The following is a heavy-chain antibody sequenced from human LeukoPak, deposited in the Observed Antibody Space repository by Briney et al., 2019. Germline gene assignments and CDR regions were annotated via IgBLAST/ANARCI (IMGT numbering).Heavy chain of an antibody. CDR1: GGSIRSYY. V-gene: IGHV4-59*01. J-gene: IGHJ4*02. CDR3: AKYGDHWNYLDY. Sequence: SETLSLTCTVSGGSIRSYYWSWIRQPPGKGLEWIAYIYYSGSTNYNPSLKSRVTISVDTSKNQFSLKLSSVTAADTAVYYCAKYGDHWNYLDYWGQGTLVTVSS. CDR2: IYYSGST. D-gene: IGHD4-17*01.